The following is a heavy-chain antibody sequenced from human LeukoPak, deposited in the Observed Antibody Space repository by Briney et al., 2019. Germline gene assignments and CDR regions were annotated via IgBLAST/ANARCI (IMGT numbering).Heavy chain of an antibody. CDR3: ASEGYSYGYSDY. J-gene: IGHJ4*02. Sequence: PSETLSLTCAVYGGSFSGYYWSWIRQPPGKGLEWIGEIDHSGSTNYNPSLKSRVTISVDTSKNQFSLKLSSVTAADTAVYYCASEGYSYGYSDYWGQGTLVTVSS. CDR2: IDHSGST. D-gene: IGHD5-18*01. CDR1: GGSFSGYY. V-gene: IGHV4-34*01.